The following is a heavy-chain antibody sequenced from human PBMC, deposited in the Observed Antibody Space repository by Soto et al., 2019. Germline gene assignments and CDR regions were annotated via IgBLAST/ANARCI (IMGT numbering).Heavy chain of an antibody. J-gene: IGHJ4*02. D-gene: IGHD6-13*01. CDR3: ASSIAAAGTDY. CDR1: GGSISSYY. V-gene: IGHV4-59*08. Sequence: SETLSLTCTVSGGSISSYYWSWIRQPPGKGLEWIGYIYYSGSTNYNPSLKSRVTISVDTSKNQFSLKLSSVTAADTAVYYCASSIAAAGTDYWGQGTLVTVSS. CDR2: IYYSGST.